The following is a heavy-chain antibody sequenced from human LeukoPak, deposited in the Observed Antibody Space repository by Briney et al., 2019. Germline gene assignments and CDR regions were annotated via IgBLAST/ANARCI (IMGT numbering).Heavy chain of an antibody. CDR3: ARDWGRRYSSGWYGDFDY. D-gene: IGHD6-19*01. CDR1: GFTFSNYA. Sequence: GGSLRLSCAASGFTFSNYAMHWVRQAPGKGLEWVAVISYDGSDKYYADSVKGRFTISRDNSKNRLYLQMNSLRPEDTAVYYCARDWGRRYSSGWYGDFDYWGQGTLVTVSS. CDR2: ISYDGSDK. J-gene: IGHJ4*02. V-gene: IGHV3-30-3*01.